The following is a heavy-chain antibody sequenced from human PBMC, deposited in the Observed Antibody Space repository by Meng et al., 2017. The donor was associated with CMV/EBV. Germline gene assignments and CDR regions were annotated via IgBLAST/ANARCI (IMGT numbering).Heavy chain of an antibody. V-gene: IGHV1-2*02. D-gene: IGHD2-2*01. CDR3: ARGNSPEHTEDIVVVPAARAGGYYGMDV. CDR1: GYTFTGYY. CDR2: INPNSGGT. Sequence: ASVKVSCKASGYTFTGYYMHWVRHAPGQGLGWMVWINPNSGGTNYAQKSQGRVTMTRDTSISTAYMELSRLRSDDTAVYYCARGNSPEHTEDIVVVPAARAGGYYGMDVWGQGTTVTVSS. J-gene: IGHJ6*02.